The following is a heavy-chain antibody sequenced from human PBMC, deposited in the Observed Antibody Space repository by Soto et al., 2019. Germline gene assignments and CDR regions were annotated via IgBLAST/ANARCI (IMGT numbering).Heavy chain of an antibody. CDR1: GGTFSSYA. J-gene: IGHJ6*02. Sequence: VKVSCKASGGTFSSYAISWVRQAPGQGLEWMGGIIPIFGTANYAQKFQGRVTITADESTSTAYMELSSLRSEDTAVYYCARGYDFWSGYYSVDYYYGMDVWGQGTTVTVSS. V-gene: IGHV1-69*13. CDR3: ARGYDFWSGYYSVDYYYGMDV. D-gene: IGHD3-3*01. CDR2: IIPIFGTA.